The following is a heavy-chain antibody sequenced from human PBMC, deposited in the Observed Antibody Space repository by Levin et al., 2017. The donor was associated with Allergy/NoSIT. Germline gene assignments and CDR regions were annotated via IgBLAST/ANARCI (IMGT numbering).Heavy chain of an antibody. CDR2: ISGSGGST. CDR1: GFTFSSYA. CDR3: AHLPGGWEPGDKAFDI. V-gene: IGHV3-23*01. D-gene: IGHD1-26*01. Sequence: ASVKVSCAASGFTFSSYAMSWVRQAPGKGLEWVSAISGSGGSTYYADSVKGRFTISRDNSKNTLYLQMNSLRAEDTAVYYCAHLPGGWEPGDKAFDIWGQGTMVTVSS. J-gene: IGHJ3*02.